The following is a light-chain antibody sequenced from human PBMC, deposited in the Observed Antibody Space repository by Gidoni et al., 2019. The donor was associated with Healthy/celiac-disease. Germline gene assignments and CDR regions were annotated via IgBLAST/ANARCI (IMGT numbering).Light chain of an antibody. CDR3: QQSYNTLYT. J-gene: IGKJ2*01. Sequence: IQMTQSPSSLSASVGDRVTITCRASQGISSYLNWYQQKPGKAPKLLIYAASSLQSGVPSRFSGSGSGTDFTLTISSLQPEDFATYYCQQSYNTLYTFGQGTKLEIK. CDR2: AAS. CDR1: QGISSY. V-gene: IGKV1-39*01.